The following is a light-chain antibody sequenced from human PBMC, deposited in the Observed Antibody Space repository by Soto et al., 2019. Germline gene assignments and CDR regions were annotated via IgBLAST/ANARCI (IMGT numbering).Light chain of an antibody. Sequence: EVGVTKSPGTPAWCYEERATLSCSASQSVTDSYLAWYQQKPVQAPKLLIYGASSRATGIPDRFSGSGSGTDFTLTISILAADGLAVYCCQQDSGSAISFGGGAKVDIK. J-gene: IGKJ4*01. V-gene: IGKV3-20*01. CDR2: GAS. CDR1: QSVTDSY. CDR3: QQDSGSAIS.